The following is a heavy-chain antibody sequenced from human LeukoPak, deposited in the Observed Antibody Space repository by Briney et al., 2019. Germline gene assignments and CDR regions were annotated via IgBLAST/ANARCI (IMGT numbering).Heavy chain of an antibody. J-gene: IGHJ4*02. Sequence: SETLSLTCTVSGGSISSYYWSWIRQPPGKGLEWIGYIYYSGSTNYNPSLKSRVTISVDTSKNQFSLKLSSVTAADTAVYYCARSYDFWSGYDFDYWGQGTRVTVSS. CDR3: ARSYDFWSGYDFDY. D-gene: IGHD3-3*01. V-gene: IGHV4-59*01. CDR1: GGSISSYY. CDR2: IYYSGST.